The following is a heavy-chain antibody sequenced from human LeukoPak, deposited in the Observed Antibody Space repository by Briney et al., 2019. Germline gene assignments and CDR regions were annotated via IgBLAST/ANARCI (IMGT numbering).Heavy chain of an antibody. CDR3: AKDVYNYKSRDNDGFEI. CDR2: VSGRDSRT. D-gene: IGHD1-20*01. J-gene: IGHJ3*02. V-gene: IGHV3-23*01. Sequence: GGSLRLSCVASGFIFSTFAMNWVCQAPGKGLEWVSGVSGRDSRTFYADSVKGRFTISRDNSKNTLYLQMSSLRAEDTALYYCAKDVYNYKSRDNDGFEIWGQGTMVTVSS. CDR1: GFIFSTFA.